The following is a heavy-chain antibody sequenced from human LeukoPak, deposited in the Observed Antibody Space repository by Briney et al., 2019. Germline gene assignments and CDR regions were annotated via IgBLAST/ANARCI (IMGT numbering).Heavy chain of an antibody. D-gene: IGHD5-18*01. CDR2: IYYSGST. J-gene: IGHJ4*02. V-gene: IGHV4-39*01. CDR1: GGSISSSSYY. CDR3: ARQPNPLYSYGYYFDY. Sequence: PSETLSLTCTVSGGSISSSSYYWGWIRQPPGKGLEWIGSIYYSGSTYYNPSLKSRVTIYVDTSKNQFSLKLSSVTAADTAVYYCARQPNPLYSYGYYFDYWGQGTLVTVSS.